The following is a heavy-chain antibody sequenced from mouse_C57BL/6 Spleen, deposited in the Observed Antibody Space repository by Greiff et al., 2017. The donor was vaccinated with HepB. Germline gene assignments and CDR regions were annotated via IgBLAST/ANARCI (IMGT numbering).Heavy chain of an antibody. V-gene: IGHV1-19*01. CDR1: GYTFTDYY. Sequence: EVQLQQSGPVLVKPGASVKMSCKASGYTFTDYYMNWVKQSHGKSLEWIGVINPYNGGTSSNQKFKGKATLTVYKSSSTAYMELNSLTSEVSAVYYLAGHYGYDEGRAMDYWGQGASVNVAS. CDR2: INPYNGGT. J-gene: IGHJ4*01. CDR3: AGHYGYDEGRAMDY. D-gene: IGHD2-2*01.